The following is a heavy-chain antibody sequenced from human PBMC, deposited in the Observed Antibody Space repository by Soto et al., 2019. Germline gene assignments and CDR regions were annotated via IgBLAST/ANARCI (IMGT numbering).Heavy chain of an antibody. CDR1: GYTFTSYG. CDR2: ISADNGNT. J-gene: IGHJ4*02. D-gene: IGHD1-26*01. Sequence: QVQLVQSGAEVKKPGASVKVSCKASGYTFTSYGICWVRQAPGQGLEWMGWISADNGNTNYAQKLQGRVTMTTDTSTSTANRELRSLRADDTAVNYCARDRGSYALDYGGQGTLVTVSS. CDR3: ARDRGSYALDY. V-gene: IGHV1-18*01.